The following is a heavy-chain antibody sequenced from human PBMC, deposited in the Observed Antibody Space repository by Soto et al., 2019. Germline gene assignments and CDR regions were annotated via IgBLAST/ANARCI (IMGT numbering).Heavy chain of an antibody. D-gene: IGHD3-22*01. V-gene: IGHV3-30-3*01. J-gene: IGHJ4*02. CDR3: ARDPLYYDSSGYYLPPDY. CDR2: ISYDGSNK. CDR1: GFTFSSYT. Sequence: QLGGSLRLSCAASGFTFSSYTMHWVRQAPGKGLEWVAVISYDGSNKYYADSVKGRLTISRDNSKKTLYLQMNSLRAEDTAVYYCARDPLYYDSSGYYLPPDYWGQGT.